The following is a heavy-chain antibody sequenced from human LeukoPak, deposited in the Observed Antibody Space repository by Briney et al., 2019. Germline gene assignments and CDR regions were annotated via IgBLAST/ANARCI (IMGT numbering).Heavy chain of an antibody. CDR2: IIPIFGTA. Sequence: SVKVYCKASGGTFSSYAISWVRQAPGQGLEWMGGIIPIFGTANYAQKFQGRVTITTDESTSTAYMELSSLRSEDTAVYYCARAYYYDSSGYSDDAFDIWGQGTMVTVSS. D-gene: IGHD3-22*01. J-gene: IGHJ3*02. CDR1: GGTFSSYA. V-gene: IGHV1-69*05. CDR3: ARAYYYDSSGYSDDAFDI.